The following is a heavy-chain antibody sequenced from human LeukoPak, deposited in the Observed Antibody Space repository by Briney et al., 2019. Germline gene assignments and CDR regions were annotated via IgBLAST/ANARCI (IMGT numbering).Heavy chain of an antibody. CDR2: ISSSGSTI. D-gene: IGHD2-15*01. J-gene: IGHJ4*02. V-gene: IGHV3-11*04. CDR3: AKDLWDVVVVAANPVPNELGY. CDR1: GFTFSDYY. Sequence: GGSLRLSCAASGFTFSDYYMSWIRQAPGKGLEWVSYISSSGSTIYYADSVKGRFTISRDNAKNSLYLQMNSLRAEDTAVYYCAKDLWDVVVVAANPVPNELGYWGQGTLVTVSS.